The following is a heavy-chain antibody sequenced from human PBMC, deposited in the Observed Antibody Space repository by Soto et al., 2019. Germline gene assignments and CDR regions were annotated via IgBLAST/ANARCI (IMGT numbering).Heavy chain of an antibody. CDR2: INPNSGGT. J-gene: IGHJ6*02. V-gene: IGHV1-2*04. D-gene: IGHD6-19*01. CDR1: GYTFTGYY. CDR3: AGVGAVAGTDYYYGMDV. Sequence: ASVKVSCKASGYTFTGYYMHWVRQAPGQGLEWMGWINPNSGGTNYAQKFQGWVTMTRDTSISAAYMELSRLRSDDTAVYYCAGVGAVAGTDYYYGMDVWGQGTTVTVSS.